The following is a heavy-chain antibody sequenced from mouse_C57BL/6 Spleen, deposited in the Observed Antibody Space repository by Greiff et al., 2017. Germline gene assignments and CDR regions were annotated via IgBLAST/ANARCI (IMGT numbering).Heavy chain of an antibody. Sequence: EVQRVESGEGLVKPGGSLKLSCAASGFTFSSYAMSWVRQTPEKRLEWVAYISSGGDYIYYADTVKGRFTISRDNARNTLYLQMSSLKSEDTAMYYCSRERYGSSCWYFDVWGTGTTVTVSS. CDR1: GFTFSSYA. D-gene: IGHD1-1*01. J-gene: IGHJ1*03. CDR2: ISSGGDYI. CDR3: SRERYGSSCWYFDV. V-gene: IGHV5-9-1*02.